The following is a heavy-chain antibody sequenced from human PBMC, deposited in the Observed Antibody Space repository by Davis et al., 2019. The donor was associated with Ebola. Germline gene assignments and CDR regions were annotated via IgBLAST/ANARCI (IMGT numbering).Heavy chain of an antibody. CDR3: ARRRAYYDSSGYYHGWFDP. J-gene: IGHJ5*02. V-gene: IGHV1-18*04. CDR1: GYTFTSYG. D-gene: IGHD3-22*01. Sequence: ASVKVSCKASGYTFTSYGISWVRQAPGQGLEWMGWISAYNGNTNYAQKLQGRVTMTTDTSTSTAYMELRSLRSDDTAVYYCARRRAYYDSSGYYHGWFDPWGQGTLVTVSS. CDR2: ISAYNGNT.